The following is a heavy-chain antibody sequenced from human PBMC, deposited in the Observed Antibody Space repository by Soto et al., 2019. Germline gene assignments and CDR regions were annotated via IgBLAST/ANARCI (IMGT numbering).Heavy chain of an antibody. J-gene: IGHJ4*02. V-gene: IGHV3-23*01. CDR3: AKLGAGTIY. CDR1: GFTFSTYA. CDR2: IADHGGNT. Sequence: TGGSLRLSCAASGFTFSTYALTWVRQAPGKGLEWVSAIADHGGNTYYADSVKGRFTISRDNSKNTLYLQMNSLRAEDTALYYCAKLGAGTIYWGQGTPVTVSS. D-gene: IGHD6-13*01.